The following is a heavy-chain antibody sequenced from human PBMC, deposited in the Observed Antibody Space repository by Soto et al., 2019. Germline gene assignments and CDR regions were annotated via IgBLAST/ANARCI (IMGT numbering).Heavy chain of an antibody. CDR1: GGTFSSYA. J-gene: IGHJ6*02. D-gene: IGHD2-2*01. Sequence: SVKVSCKASGGTFSSYAISWVRQAPGQGLEWMGGIIPIFGTANYAQKFQGRVTITADKSTSTAYMQLSSLRSEDTAVYYCARDNIVVVPAATYYGMDVWGQGTTVTVSS. CDR2: IIPIFGTA. V-gene: IGHV1-69*06. CDR3: ARDNIVVVPAATYYGMDV.